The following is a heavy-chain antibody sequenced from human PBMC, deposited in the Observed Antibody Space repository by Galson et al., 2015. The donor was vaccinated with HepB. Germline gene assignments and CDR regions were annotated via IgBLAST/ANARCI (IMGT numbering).Heavy chain of an antibody. CDR1: SFSGFH. V-gene: IGHV4-34*01. Sequence: SFSGFHWSWIRQPPGKGLEWIGEISHRGSTNYNPSLKSRVTISVDTSKNQFYLQLRSLTAADTALYYCARGTDYGSGTFYKSYGIDVWGQGTMVIVSS. D-gene: IGHD3-10*01. CDR2: ISHRGST. CDR3: ARGTDYGSGTFYKSYGIDV. J-gene: IGHJ3*01.